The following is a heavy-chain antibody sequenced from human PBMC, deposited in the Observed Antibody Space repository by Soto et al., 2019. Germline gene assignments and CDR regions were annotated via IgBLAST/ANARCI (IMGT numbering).Heavy chain of an antibody. J-gene: IGHJ4*02. CDR2: INGDGRTT. CDR1: GFTFSSYW. V-gene: IGHV3-74*01. CDR3: ARGAAGRYYSDY. D-gene: IGHD2-15*01. Sequence: EVQLVESGGGLVQPGGSLRLSCAASGFTFSSYWIHWVRQAPGKGLVWVSRINGDGRTTNYADSVKGQFALSRDNAKNTVYLQMNSLRAEDTAVYYCARGAAGRYYSDYWGQGTLVTVSS.